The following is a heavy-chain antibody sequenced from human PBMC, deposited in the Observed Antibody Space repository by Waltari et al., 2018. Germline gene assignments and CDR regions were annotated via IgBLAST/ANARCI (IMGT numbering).Heavy chain of an antibody. CDR1: GYSISSGYY. Sequence: QVQLQESGPGLVKPSETLSLTCAVSGYSISSGYYWGWIRQPPGKGLEWIGSIYHSGSTNDNPSLKSRVTISVDTSKNQFSRKLSSVTAADTAVYYCARAATVTKGYWYFDLWGRGTLVTVSS. V-gene: IGHV4-38-2*01. CDR3: ARAATVTKGYWYFDL. CDR2: IYHSGST. D-gene: IGHD4-17*01. J-gene: IGHJ2*01.